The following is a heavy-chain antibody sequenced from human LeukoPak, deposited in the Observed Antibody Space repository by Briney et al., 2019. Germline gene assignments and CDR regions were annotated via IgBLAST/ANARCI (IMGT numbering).Heavy chain of an antibody. CDR2: IYHSGST. Sequence: SQTLSLTCTVSGGSISSSSYFWGWVRQPPGKGLEWIGEIYHSGSTNYNPSLKSRVTISVDKSKNQFSLKLSSVTAADTAVYYCARDLGSYPGYWGQGTLVTVSS. CDR3: ARDLGSYPGY. CDR1: GGSISSSSYF. D-gene: IGHD1-26*01. V-gene: IGHV4-39*07. J-gene: IGHJ4*02.